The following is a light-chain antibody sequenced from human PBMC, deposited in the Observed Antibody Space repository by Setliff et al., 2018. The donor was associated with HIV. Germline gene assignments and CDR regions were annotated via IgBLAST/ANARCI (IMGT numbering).Light chain of an antibody. J-gene: IGLJ1*01. CDR3: SLYTSSSLGV. V-gene: IGLV2-14*03. Sequence: QSALPQPASVSGSPGQSITISCTGTSSDVGGYNYVSWYQQHPGKAPKLMIYDVSNRPSGVSNRFSGSKSGNTASLTISGLQAEDEADYYCSLYTSSSLGVFGTGTKGTVL. CDR1: SSDVGGYNY. CDR2: DVS.